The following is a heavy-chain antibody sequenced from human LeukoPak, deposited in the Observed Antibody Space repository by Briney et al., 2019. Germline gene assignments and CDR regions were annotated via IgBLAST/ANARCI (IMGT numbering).Heavy chain of an antibody. CDR3: TREALQRSVMITFGGIVN. D-gene: IGHD3-16*01. Sequence: GGSLRLSCAASGFTFSSYGMHWVRQAPGKGLEWVAVIWYDGSNKYYADSVKGRFTISRDNSKNTLYLQMNSLRAEDTAVYYCTREALQRSVMITFGGIVNWGQGTLVTVSS. CDR1: GFTFSSYG. CDR2: IWYDGSNK. J-gene: IGHJ4*02. V-gene: IGHV3-33*01.